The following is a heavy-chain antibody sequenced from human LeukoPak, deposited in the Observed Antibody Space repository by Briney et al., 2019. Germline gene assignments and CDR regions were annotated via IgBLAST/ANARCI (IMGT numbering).Heavy chain of an antibody. J-gene: IGHJ5*02. CDR2: TYYKGST. Sequence: SETLSLTCSVSGDSIINSYFWAWIRQPPGKGLEWIGSTYYKGSTYYNLSLKSRVTISVDTSKNHFSLKLNSVTAADTAVYYCARDPYSSSWKNWFDPWGQGILATVSS. V-gene: IGHV4-39*07. CDR3: ARDPYSSSWKNWFDP. D-gene: IGHD6-13*01. CDR1: GDSIINSYF.